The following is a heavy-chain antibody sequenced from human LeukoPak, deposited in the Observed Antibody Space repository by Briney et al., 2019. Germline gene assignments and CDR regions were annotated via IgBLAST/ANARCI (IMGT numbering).Heavy chain of an antibody. J-gene: IGHJ4*02. CDR3: ARDLPPLGSGSYGLSH. Sequence: ASVKVSCKASGYTFTGYYMHWVRQAPGQGLEWMGWINPNSGGTNYAQKFQGRVTMPSDTSIRTAYMELSRLRSDDTAVYYCARDLPPLGSGSYGLSHWGQGTLVTVSS. D-gene: IGHD1-26*01. CDR1: GYTFTGYY. V-gene: IGHV1-2*02. CDR2: INPNSGGT.